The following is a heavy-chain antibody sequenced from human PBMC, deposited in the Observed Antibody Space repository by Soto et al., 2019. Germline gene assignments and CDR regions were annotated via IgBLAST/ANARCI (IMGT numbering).Heavy chain of an antibody. J-gene: IGHJ3*02. CDR1: GGSISSSNW. CDR2: IYHSGST. D-gene: IGHD6-6*01. Sequence: SETLSLTCAVSGGSISSSNWWSWVRQPPGKGLEWIGEIYHSGSTNYNPSLKSRVTISVDKSKNQFSLKLSSVTAADTAVYYCARALSIAARQNAFDIWGQGTMVTVSS. V-gene: IGHV4-4*02. CDR3: ARALSIAARQNAFDI.